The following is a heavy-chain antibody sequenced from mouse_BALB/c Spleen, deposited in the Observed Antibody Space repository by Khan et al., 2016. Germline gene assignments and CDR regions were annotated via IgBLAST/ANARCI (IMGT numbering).Heavy chain of an antibody. CDR1: GYAFTSYN. CDR3: AREGMSTVVAKGLDY. CDR2: IDPYNGDT. J-gene: IGHJ2*01. Sequence: LQESGPGLVQPGASVKVSCKASGYAFTSYNMYWVKQRHGKGLEWIGYIDPYNGDTSYNKTFKDKATLTVDKSSSTAYMHLNSLTSEDSAVYYCAREGMSTVVAKGLDYWGQGTTLTVSS. D-gene: IGHD1-1*01. V-gene: IGHV1S135*01.